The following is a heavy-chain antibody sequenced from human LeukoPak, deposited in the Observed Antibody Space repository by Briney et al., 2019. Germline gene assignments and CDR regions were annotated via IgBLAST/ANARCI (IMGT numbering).Heavy chain of an antibody. CDR2: IIPIFGTA. J-gene: IGHJ4*02. V-gene: IGHV1-69*13. CDR1: GGTFSSYA. CDR3: ARDRSPHYYDSSGYYGFDY. Sequence: ASVKVSCKASGGTFSSYAISWVRQAPGQGLEWMGGIIPIFGTANYAQKFQGRVTITADESTSTAYMELSSLRSEDTAVYYCARDRSPHYYDSSGYYGFDYWGQGTLVTVSS. D-gene: IGHD3-22*01.